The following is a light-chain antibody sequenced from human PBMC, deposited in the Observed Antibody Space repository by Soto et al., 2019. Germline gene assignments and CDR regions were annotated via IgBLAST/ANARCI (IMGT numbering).Light chain of an antibody. V-gene: IGKV3-11*01. Sequence: EIVLTQSPATLSLSPGERATLSCRASQSVGSYLAWYQQKPGQAPRLLIYDASNRATGIPARFSGSGSGTDXXLPISRLEPEDFAVYYCQQRTNWPPEITFGPGTKVDIK. J-gene: IGKJ3*01. CDR3: QQRTNWPPEIT. CDR1: QSVGSY. CDR2: DAS.